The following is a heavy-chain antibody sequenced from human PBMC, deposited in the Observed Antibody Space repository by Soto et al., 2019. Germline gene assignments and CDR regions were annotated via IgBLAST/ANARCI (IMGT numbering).Heavy chain of an antibody. CDR1: GASVSSGSSS. CDR3: ARVPLRYSSSHNFDS. J-gene: IGHJ4*02. D-gene: IGHD6-19*01. Sequence: QVQLQESGPGLVKPSGTLSLTSSFSGASVSSGSSSWTWIRHPPGKGLEWIGFIYNNETFNYNPSLKSRVTLSVDTSKHQFSLKLSSVTAADTAVYYCARVPLRYSSSHNFDSWGQGALVTVSS. V-gene: IGHV4-61*01. CDR2: IYNNETF.